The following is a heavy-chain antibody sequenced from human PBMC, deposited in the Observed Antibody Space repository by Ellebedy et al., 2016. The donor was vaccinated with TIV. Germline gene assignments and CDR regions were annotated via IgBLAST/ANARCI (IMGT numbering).Heavy chain of an antibody. V-gene: IGHV4-28*01. CDR3: AGNKISFLGEKDAFYI. J-gene: IGHJ3*02. CDR1: GDSLNNINW. Sequence: MPSETLSLTCAVSGDSLNNINWWSWIRQPPGKGLEWLGYIVSSGSTTYNPSLKSRLTMSIDTSKKQISLKLSSVTAGDTGVYFFAGNKISFLGEKDAFYIWGQGTRVTVSS. D-gene: IGHD3-3*01. CDR2: IVSSGST.